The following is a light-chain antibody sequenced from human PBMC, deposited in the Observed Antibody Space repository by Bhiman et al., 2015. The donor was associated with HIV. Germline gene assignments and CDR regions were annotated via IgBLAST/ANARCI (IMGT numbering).Light chain of an antibody. CDR2: DVT. CDR1: SSDVGGYNY. J-gene: IGLJ2*01. Sequence: QSALTQPASVSGSPGQSIIISCTGTSSDVGGYNYVSWYQHYPGKAPKLMIYDVTKRPSGVSNRFSGSKSGNTASLTISGLQAEDEADYYCSSYTSSSTLVVFGGGTKLTVL. V-gene: IGLV2-14*03. CDR3: SSYTSSSTLVV.